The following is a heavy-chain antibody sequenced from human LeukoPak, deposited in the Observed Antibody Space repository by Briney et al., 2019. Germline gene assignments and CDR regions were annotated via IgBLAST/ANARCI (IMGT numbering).Heavy chain of an antibody. CDR2: IYSGGST. V-gene: IGHV3-53*01. Sequence: GRSLRLSCAASGFTVSSNYMSWVRQAPGKGLEWVSVIYSGGSTYYADSVKGRFTISRDNSKNTLYLQMNGLRAEDTAVYYCARARVRDGYNFWGQGTLVTVSS. D-gene: IGHD5-24*01. CDR1: GFTVSSNY. J-gene: IGHJ4*02. CDR3: ARARVRDGYNF.